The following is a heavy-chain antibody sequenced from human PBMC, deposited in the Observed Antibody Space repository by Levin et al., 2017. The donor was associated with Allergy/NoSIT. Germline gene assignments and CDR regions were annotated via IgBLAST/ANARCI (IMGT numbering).Heavy chain of an antibody. CDR1: GYTFTGYS. V-gene: IGHV1-2*03. CDR3: ATRVDTTHPLEH. D-gene: IGHD5-18*01. Sequence: LAASVKVSCKASGYTFTGYSLHWVRQAPGQGLEWMGWINPNSGGTNYAQKFQGRVTMTRDTSINTAYMDLSRLTSDDTAVYYCATRVDTTHPLEHWGQGTLVTVSS. CDR2: INPNSGGT. J-gene: IGHJ1*01.